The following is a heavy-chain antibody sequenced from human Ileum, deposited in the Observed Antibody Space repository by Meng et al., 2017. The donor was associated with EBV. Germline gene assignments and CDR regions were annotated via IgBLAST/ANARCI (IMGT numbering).Heavy chain of an antibody. CDR3: ARGYGSGRDYFDY. J-gene: IGHJ4*02. V-gene: IGHV4-4*02. CDR2: IYYSGST. CDR1: GGSSSSINW. D-gene: IGHD3-10*01. Sequence: VQVQGSGPGLVKPSGTLSLTCAVSGGSSSSINWWNWVRQPPGKGLEWIGEIYYSGSTIYNPSLKSRVTISVDKSKNLFSLKLSSVTAADTAVYYCARGYGSGRDYFDYWGQGTLVTVSS.